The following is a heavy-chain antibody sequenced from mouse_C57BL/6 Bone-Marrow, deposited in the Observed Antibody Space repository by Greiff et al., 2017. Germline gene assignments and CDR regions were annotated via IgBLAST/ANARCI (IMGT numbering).Heavy chain of an antibody. D-gene: IGHD2-3*01. V-gene: IGHV1-7*01. CDR3: ARYYDGYYDAMDC. Sequence: QVQLQQSGAELAKPGASVKLSCKASGYTFTSYWMHWVNQRPGQGLEWIGYINPSSGYTKYNQKFKDKATLTADKSSSTAYMQLSSLTYEDSAVYYCARYYDGYYDAMDCWGQGTSVTVSS. CDR1: GYTFTSYW. CDR2: INPSSGYT. J-gene: IGHJ4*01.